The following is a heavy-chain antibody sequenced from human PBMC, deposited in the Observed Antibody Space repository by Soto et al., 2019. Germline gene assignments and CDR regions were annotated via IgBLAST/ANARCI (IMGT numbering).Heavy chain of an antibody. J-gene: IGHJ5*01. CDR2: IFYTGST. V-gene: IGHV4-31*03. D-gene: IGHD2-8*01. CDR3: ARAHYCTSGICFDL. CDR1: DDSVNSGGHY. Sequence: PSETLSLTCSVSDDSVNSGGHYWSWIRQRPGEGLEWIGYIFYTGSTYYNPSLKSRVTLSVDRSQNRFSLKLTSVTAADTAVYYCARAHYCTSGICFDLWGQGTLVTVSS.